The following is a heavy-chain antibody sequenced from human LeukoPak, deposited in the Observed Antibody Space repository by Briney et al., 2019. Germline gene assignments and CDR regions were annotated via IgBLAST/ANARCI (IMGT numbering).Heavy chain of an antibody. CDR1: GGTFSSYA. Sequence: ASVKVSCKASGGTFSSYAISWVRQAPGQGLEWMGRIIPIFGIANYAQKFQGRVTITADKSTSTAYMELSSLRSEDTAVYYCARDGAYCSSTSCYTNWFDPWGQGTLVTVSS. CDR3: ARDGAYCSSTSCYTNWFDP. D-gene: IGHD2-2*02. CDR2: IIPIFGIA. J-gene: IGHJ5*02. V-gene: IGHV1-69*10.